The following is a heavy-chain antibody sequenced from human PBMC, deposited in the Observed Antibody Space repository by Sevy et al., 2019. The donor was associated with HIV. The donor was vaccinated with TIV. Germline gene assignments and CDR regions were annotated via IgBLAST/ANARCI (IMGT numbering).Heavy chain of an antibody. CDR2: ISGSGGRT. J-gene: IGHJ3*02. D-gene: IGHD3-22*01. Sequence: GGSLRLSCAASGFTFSSYGMSWVRQAPGKGLEWVSVISGSGGRTYYADSVKGRFTISRDNSKNTLYLQMNTLRAEDTAVYYCAKGITMIVVDLDAVDIWGQGTMVTVSS. CDR1: GFTFSSYG. CDR3: AKGITMIVVDLDAVDI. V-gene: IGHV3-23*01.